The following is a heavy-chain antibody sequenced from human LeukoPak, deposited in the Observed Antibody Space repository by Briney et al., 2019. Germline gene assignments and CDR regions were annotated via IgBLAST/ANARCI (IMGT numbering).Heavy chain of an antibody. D-gene: IGHD4-23*01. Sequence: SETLSLTCTVSGGSISSSSYYWGWIRQPPGKRLEWIGSIYYSGDTYYNPSLKSRVTISADTSKNQISLKVKSVTAADTAVYYCARDQNDYDGYHPDLIQHWGQGTLVTVSS. CDR2: IYYSGDT. CDR3: ARDQNDYDGYHPDLIQH. V-gene: IGHV4-39*07. CDR1: GGSISSSSYY. J-gene: IGHJ1*01.